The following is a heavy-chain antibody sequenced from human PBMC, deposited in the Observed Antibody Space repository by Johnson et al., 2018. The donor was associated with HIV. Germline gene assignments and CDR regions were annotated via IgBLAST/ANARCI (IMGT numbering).Heavy chain of an antibody. CDR3: ARTISSYQGAFDI. Sequence: QVQLVESGGGVVQPGGSLRLSCAASGFTFSSYGMHWVRQAPGKGLEWVAFIRYDGSNKYYADPVKGRFTISRDNSKHTLYLQMNSLRAEDTAVYYCARTISSYQGAFDIWGQGTMVTVSS. CDR2: IRYDGSNK. V-gene: IGHV3-30*02. D-gene: IGHD1-26*01. J-gene: IGHJ3*02. CDR1: GFTFSSYG.